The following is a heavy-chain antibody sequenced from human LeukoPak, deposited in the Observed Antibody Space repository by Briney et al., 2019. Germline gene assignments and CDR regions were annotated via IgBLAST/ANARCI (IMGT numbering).Heavy chain of an antibody. D-gene: IGHD3-10*01. CDR2: IYSAGRT. V-gene: IGHV3-53*01. CDR3: AGGHEALGY. CDR1: GFTVSNNY. J-gene: IGHJ4*02. Sequence: GGSLRLSCAASGFTVSNNYMSWVRQPPGKGLEWVSLIYSAGRTFYADSVKGRLTISRDNSKNTLYLQMNSLRAEDTAIYYCAGGHEALGYWGQGTLVAVSS.